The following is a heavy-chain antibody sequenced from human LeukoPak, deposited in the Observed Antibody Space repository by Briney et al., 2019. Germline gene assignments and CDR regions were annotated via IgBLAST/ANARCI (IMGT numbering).Heavy chain of an antibody. CDR2: ISGSGGST. V-gene: IGHV3-23*01. Sequence: PGGSLRLSCAASGFTFSSYGMSWVRQAPGKGLEWVSAISGSGGSTYYADSVKGRFTISRDNSKNTLYLQMNSLRAEDTAVYYCAKGETQGYCSSTSCYMFDYWGQGTLVTVSS. J-gene: IGHJ4*02. CDR1: GFTFSSYG. D-gene: IGHD2-2*02. CDR3: AKGETQGYCSSTSCYMFDY.